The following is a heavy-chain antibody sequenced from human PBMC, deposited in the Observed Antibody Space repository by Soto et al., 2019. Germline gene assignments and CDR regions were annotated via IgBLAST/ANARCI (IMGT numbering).Heavy chain of an antibody. V-gene: IGHV4-39*01. CDR2: IYYSGST. CDR1: GGSISSSSYY. Sequence: SETLSLTCTVSGGSISSSSYYWGWIRQPPGKGLEWIGSIYYSGSTYYNPSLKSRVTISVDTSKNQFSLKLSSVTAADTAVYYCARLTNWLALDYWGQGTLVTVSS. J-gene: IGHJ4*02. CDR3: ARLTNWLALDY. D-gene: IGHD2-8*01.